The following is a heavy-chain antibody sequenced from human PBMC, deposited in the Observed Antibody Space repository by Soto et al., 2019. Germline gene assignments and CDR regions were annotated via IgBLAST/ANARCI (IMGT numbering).Heavy chain of an antibody. Sequence: SETLSVTCAVYVGSFSGYYWSWIRQPPGKGLEWIGEINHSGSTNYNPSLKSRVTISVDTSKNQLSLKLSSVTAADTAVYYCARDSGWYRYYYYGMDVWGQGTTVTVSS. CDR2: INHSGST. J-gene: IGHJ6*02. CDR1: VGSFSGYY. D-gene: IGHD6-19*01. CDR3: ARDSGWYRYYYYGMDV. V-gene: IGHV4-34*01.